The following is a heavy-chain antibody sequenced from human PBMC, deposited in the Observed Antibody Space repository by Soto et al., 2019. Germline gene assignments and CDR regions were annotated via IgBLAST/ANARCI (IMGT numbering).Heavy chain of an antibody. J-gene: IGHJ4*02. V-gene: IGHV1-2*02. Sequence: ASVKVSCKASGYTFTGYYMHCVRQAPGQGLEWMGWNNPNSGGTNYAQKFQGRVTMTRDTSISTAYMELSRLRSDDTAVYYCARDYYDFWSCYYTHYFDYWGQGTLVTVSS. D-gene: IGHD3-3*01. CDR1: GYTFTGYY. CDR3: ARDYYDFWSCYYTHYFDY. CDR2: NNPNSGGT.